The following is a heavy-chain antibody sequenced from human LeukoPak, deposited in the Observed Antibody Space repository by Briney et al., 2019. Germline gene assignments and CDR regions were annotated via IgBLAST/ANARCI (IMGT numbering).Heavy chain of an antibody. V-gene: IGHV4-38-2*02. J-gene: IGHJ4*02. CDR2: IYHSGST. CDR1: GYSISSGYY. Sequence: SETLSLTCTVSGYSISSGYYWGWIRQPPGKGLEWIGSIYHSGSTYYNPSLKSRVTISVDTSKNQFSLKLSSVTAADTAVYYCARDPRVGALDYWGQGTLVTVSS. CDR3: ARDPRVGALDY.